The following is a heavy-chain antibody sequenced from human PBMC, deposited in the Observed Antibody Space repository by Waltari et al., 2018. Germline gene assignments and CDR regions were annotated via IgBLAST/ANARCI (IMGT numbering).Heavy chain of an antibody. V-gene: IGHV6-1*01. CDR2: TYYRSKWYN. CDR1: GDSVTSNSPA. J-gene: IGHJ4*02. Sequence: QVQLQQSGPGPVKPSQTLPLTCPISGDSVTSNSPAWNWIRQSPSRGLEWLGRTYYRSKWYNDYAVSVKSRLTINPDTSKNQFSLQLNSVTPEDTAVYYCARGQYSSSWVDYWGQGTLVTVSS. D-gene: IGHD6-13*01. CDR3: ARGQYSSSWVDY.